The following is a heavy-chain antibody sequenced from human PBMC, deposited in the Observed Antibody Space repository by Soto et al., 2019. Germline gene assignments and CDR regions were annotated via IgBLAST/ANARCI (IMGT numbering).Heavy chain of an antibody. J-gene: IGHJ5*01. CDR3: ARDPSEGRVGNWFES. CDR2: ISSTTSYV. CDR1: GFTFSRYG. Sequence: EVQLVESGGRLVQPGGSLRLSCAASGFTFSRYGMNWLRQAPRKGLEWVASISSTTSYVYYADSVKGRFSTSRDNAKNILYLEMYAPRTEDTTVYYCARDPSEGRVGNWFESWGQGTLVTVSS. V-gene: IGHV3-21*06.